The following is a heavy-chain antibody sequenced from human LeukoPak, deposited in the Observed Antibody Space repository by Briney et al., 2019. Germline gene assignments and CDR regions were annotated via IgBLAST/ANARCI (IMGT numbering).Heavy chain of an antibody. D-gene: IGHD1-1*01. V-gene: IGHV3-33*06. CDR3: AKTAVGTNWNDRFDP. Sequence: PGRSLRLSCAASGFTFSSYGMHWVRQAPGKGLEWVAVIWYDGSNKYYADSVKGRFTISRDNSKNTLYLRMNSLRAEDTAVYYCAKTAVGTNWNDRFDPWGQGTLVTVSS. CDR2: IWYDGSNK. J-gene: IGHJ5*02. CDR1: GFTFSSYG.